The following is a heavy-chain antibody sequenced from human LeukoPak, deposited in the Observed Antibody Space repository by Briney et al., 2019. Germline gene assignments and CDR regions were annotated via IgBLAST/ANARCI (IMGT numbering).Heavy chain of an antibody. CDR1: GFTFSSYA. D-gene: IGHD4-17*01. J-gene: IGHJ2*01. Sequence: PGGSLRLSCAASGFTFSSYAMSWVRQAPGKGLEWVSAISGSGGSTYYADSVKGRFTISRDNSKNSLYLQMNSLRAEDTAVYYCARDRHGETGDWCFDLWGRGTLVTVSS. V-gene: IGHV3-23*01. CDR3: ARDRHGETGDWCFDL. CDR2: ISGSGGST.